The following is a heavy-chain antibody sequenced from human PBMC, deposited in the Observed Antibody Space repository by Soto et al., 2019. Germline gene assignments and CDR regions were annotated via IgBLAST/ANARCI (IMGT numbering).Heavy chain of an antibody. CDR3: AKDDDPITMKALGY. V-gene: IGHV3-30*18. Sequence: GGSLRLSCAASGFTFSSYGMHWVRQAPGKGLEWVAVISYDGSNKYYADSVKGRFTISRDNSKNTLYLQMNSLRAEDTAVYYCAKDDDPITMKALGYWGQGTLVTVSS. J-gene: IGHJ4*02. D-gene: IGHD3-22*01. CDR1: GFTFSSYG. CDR2: ISYDGSNK.